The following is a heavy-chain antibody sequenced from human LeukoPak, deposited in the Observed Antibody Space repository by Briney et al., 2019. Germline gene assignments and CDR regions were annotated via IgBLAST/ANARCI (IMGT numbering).Heavy chain of an antibody. Sequence: ASGKVSCKASGYTFTGYYMHLVRQAPGQGLEWVGWINPNSGGTNYAQKFQGWVTMTRDTTISTAYMELSRLRSDDTAVYYCARTSTECSSTSSYYYYGMDVWGQGTTVTVSS. CDR1: GYTFTGYY. J-gene: IGHJ6*02. CDR3: ARTSTECSSTSSYYYYGMDV. V-gene: IGHV1-2*04. CDR2: INPNSGGT. D-gene: IGHD2-2*01.